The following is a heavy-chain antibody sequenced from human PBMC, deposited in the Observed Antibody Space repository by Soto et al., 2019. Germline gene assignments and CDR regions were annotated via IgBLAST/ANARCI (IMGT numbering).Heavy chain of an antibody. V-gene: IGHV4-59*01. D-gene: IGHD6-6*01. CDR1: GGSLSDFY. CDR2: IYYSGST. J-gene: IGHJ4*02. Sequence: LSLPCTVSGGSLSDFYWSWIRQPPGKGLEWIGYIYYSGSTNYNPSLKSRVTISVDTSKNQFSLNLRSMSPADTAVYYCARVGGLAARTFDYWGPGTLVTVSS. CDR3: ARVGGLAARTFDY.